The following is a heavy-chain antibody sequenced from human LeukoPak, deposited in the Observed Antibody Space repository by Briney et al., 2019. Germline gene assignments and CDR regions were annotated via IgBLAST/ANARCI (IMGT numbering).Heavy chain of an antibody. CDR3: ARDPIGYSYIDY. Sequence: PGGSLRLSCTISGFTFSSYWMHWVRQAPGKGLVWVSRINLEGSSTNYADSVKGRFTISRDNAKHTLYLQMNSLRAEDTALYYCARDPIGYSYIDYWGQGTLVTVSS. CDR1: GFTFSSYW. V-gene: IGHV3-74*01. D-gene: IGHD5-18*01. J-gene: IGHJ4*02. CDR2: INLEGSST.